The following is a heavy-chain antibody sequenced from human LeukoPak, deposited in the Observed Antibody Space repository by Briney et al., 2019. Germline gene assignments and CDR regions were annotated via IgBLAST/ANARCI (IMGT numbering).Heavy chain of an antibody. CDR3: AREAYCSSTSCYNAEYFQH. V-gene: IGHV3-7*03. CDR1: GFTFSSYW. Sequence: GGSLRLSCAASGFTFSSYWMSWVRQAPGKGLEWVANIKQDGSEKYYVDSVKGRFIISRDNAKNSLYLQMNSLRAEDTAVYYCAREAYCSSTSCYNAEYFQHWGQGTLVTVSS. CDR2: IKQDGSEK. J-gene: IGHJ1*01. D-gene: IGHD2-2*02.